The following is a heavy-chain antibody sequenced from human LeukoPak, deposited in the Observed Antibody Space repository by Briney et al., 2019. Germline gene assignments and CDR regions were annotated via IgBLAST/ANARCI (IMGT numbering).Heavy chain of an antibody. CDR1: GGSISSGSYY. CDR2: ICTRGST. D-gene: IGHD2-21*02. V-gene: IGHV4-61*02. Sequence: SETLSLTCTVSGGSISSGSYYWSWIRQPAGKGLEWIGRICTRGSTNYNPSLKSRVTISVDTSKNQFSLKLSSVTAADTAVYYCARGTLRGDGDYYFDYWGQGTLVTVSS. J-gene: IGHJ4*02. CDR3: ARGTLRGDGDYYFDY.